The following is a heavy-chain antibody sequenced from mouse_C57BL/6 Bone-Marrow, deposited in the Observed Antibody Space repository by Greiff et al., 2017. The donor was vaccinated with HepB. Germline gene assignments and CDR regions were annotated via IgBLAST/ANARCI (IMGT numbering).Heavy chain of an antibody. Sequence: VKLMESGAELARPGASVKLSCKASGYTFTSYGISWVKQRTGQGLEWIGVIYPRSGNTYYNEKFKGKATLTADKSSSTAYMELRSLTSEDSAVYFCARDPFITTVVAGAMDYWGQGTSVTVSS. CDR2: IYPRSGNT. D-gene: IGHD1-1*01. V-gene: IGHV1-81*01. J-gene: IGHJ4*01. CDR3: ARDPFITTVVAGAMDY. CDR1: GYTFTSYG.